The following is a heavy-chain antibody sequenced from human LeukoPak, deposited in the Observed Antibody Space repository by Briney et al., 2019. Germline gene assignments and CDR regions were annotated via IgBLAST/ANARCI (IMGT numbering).Heavy chain of an antibody. D-gene: IGHD4-17*01. J-gene: IGHJ4*02. CDR2: ISYDGSNK. CDR3: ARDLGYGDYVGYFDY. CDR1: GFTFSSYA. V-gene: IGHV3-30-3*01. Sequence: PGGSLRLSCAASGFTFSSYAMHWVRQAPGKGLEWVAVISYDGSNKYYADSVKGRFTISRDNSKNTLYLQMNSLRAEDTAAYYCARDLGYGDYVGYFDYWGQGTLVTVSS.